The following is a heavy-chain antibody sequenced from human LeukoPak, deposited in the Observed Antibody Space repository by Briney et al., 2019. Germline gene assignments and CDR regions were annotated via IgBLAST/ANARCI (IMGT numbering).Heavy chain of an antibody. D-gene: IGHD3-22*01. Sequence: SETLSLTCAVSGYSISGSNWWGWIRQPPGKGLEWIGYIYYSGSIYYNPSLKSRVTMSVDTSKNQFSLKLSSVTAVDTAVYHCARTLGHYDSSGYLDRYFDLWGRGTLVTVSS. CDR2: IYYSGSI. CDR3: ARTLGHYDSSGYLDRYFDL. V-gene: IGHV4-28*05. CDR1: GYSISGSNW. J-gene: IGHJ2*01.